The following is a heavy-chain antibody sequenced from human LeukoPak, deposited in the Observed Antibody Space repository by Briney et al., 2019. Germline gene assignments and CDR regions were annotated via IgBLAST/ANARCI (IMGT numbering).Heavy chain of an antibody. J-gene: IGHJ6*03. D-gene: IGHD1/OR15-1a*01. CDR3: AKDGNWNNVPGDYYYMDV. CDR2: INPESGNT. Sequence: ASVEVSCKASGYTFTSHFMHWVRQAPGQGLEWMGIINPESGNTAYAQKFQGRITMTGDTSTSTVYMELSSLRSEDTAMYYCAKDGNWNNVPGDYYYMDVWGKGTTVAVSS. CDR1: GYTFTSHF. V-gene: IGHV1-46*01.